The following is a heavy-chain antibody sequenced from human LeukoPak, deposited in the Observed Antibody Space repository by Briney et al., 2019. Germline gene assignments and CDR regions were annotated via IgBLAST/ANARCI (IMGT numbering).Heavy chain of an antibody. CDR1: GGSISSSSYY. J-gene: IGHJ4*02. Sequence: SETLSLTCTVSGGSISSSSYYWGWIRQPPGKGLEWIGSMYYSGSTNYNPSLKSRVTISVDTSKNQFSLKLSSVTAADTAVYYCARDPYSSSSGDYFDYWGQGTLVTVSS. CDR3: ARDPYSSSSGDYFDY. CDR2: MYYSGST. D-gene: IGHD6-6*01. V-gene: IGHV4-39*07.